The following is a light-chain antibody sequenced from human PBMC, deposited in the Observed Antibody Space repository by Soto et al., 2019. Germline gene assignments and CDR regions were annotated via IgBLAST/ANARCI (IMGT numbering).Light chain of an antibody. V-gene: IGKV3-20*01. CDR3: QQYNNWPPWT. J-gene: IGKJ1*01. Sequence: IVLTQSPGTLSLSPGERATLSCRASQSVIANYLAWYQQKPGQAPRLLIYRASSRATGIPDRFSGTGSGTEFTLTISSLQSEDFAVYYCQQYNNWPPWTFGQGTKVDI. CDR1: QSVIANY. CDR2: RAS.